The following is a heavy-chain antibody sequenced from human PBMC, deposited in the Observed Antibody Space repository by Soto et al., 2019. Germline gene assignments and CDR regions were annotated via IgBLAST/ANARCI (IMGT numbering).Heavy chain of an antibody. V-gene: IGHV3-30-3*01. CDR3: ARGLLWFGEFWFDP. J-gene: IGHJ5*02. Sequence: GGSLRLSCAASGFTFSSYAMHWVRQAPGKGLEWVAVISYDGGNKYYADSVKGRFTISRDNSKNTLYLQMNSLRAEDTAVYYCARGLLWFGEFWFDPWGQGTLVTVSS. CDR1: GFTFSSYA. D-gene: IGHD3-10*01. CDR2: ISYDGGNK.